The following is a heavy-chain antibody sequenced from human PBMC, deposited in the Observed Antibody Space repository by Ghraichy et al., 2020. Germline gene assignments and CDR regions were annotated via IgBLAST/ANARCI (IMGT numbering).Heavy chain of an antibody. CDR2: ISSSSSTI. V-gene: IGHV3-48*02. D-gene: IGHD4-17*01. J-gene: IGHJ4*02. CDR3: ARQYDYGDYMNPPGPDY. CDR1: GFTFSSYS. Sequence: ETLSLTCTASGFTFSSYSMNWVRQAPGKGLEWVSYISSSSSTIYYADSVKGRFTISRDNAKNSLYLQMNSLRDEDTAVYYCARQYDYGDYMNPPGPDYWGQGTLVTVSS.